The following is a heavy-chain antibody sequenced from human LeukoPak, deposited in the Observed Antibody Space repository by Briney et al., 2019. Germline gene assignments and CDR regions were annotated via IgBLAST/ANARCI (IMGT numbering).Heavy chain of an antibody. CDR1: GFIFSLNY. D-gene: IGHD3-3*02. CDR3: ARVGDHFHWYLDL. J-gene: IGHJ2*01. V-gene: IGHV3-53*01. Sequence: GGSLTLSCAASGFIFSLNYMNWVRRAPGKGLEWVSILYSGSDTYYADSVKGRFTISRDSSKNMLLLHMNSLRAEDTAVYYCARVGDHFHWYLDLWGRGTLVTVSS. CDR2: LYSGSDT.